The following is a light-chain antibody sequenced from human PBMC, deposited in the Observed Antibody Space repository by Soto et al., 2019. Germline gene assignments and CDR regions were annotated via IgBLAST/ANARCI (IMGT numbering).Light chain of an antibody. CDR3: QQYASSPLLT. V-gene: IGKV3-20*01. Sequence: TQSPSTLSASVGDRVTITRRASQSIGRNYLAWYQQKPGQAPRLLIFGTSTRATGIPDRFSGSGSGTDFTLSISRLEPEDFAVYYCQQYASSPLLTFGGGTKVDIK. J-gene: IGKJ4*01. CDR1: QSIGRNY. CDR2: GTS.